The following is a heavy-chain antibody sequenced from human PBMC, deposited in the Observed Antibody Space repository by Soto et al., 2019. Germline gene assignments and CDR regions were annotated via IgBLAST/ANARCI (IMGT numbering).Heavy chain of an antibody. J-gene: IGHJ4*01. D-gene: IGHD6-6*01. CDR1: GFTFSSDW. V-gene: IGHV3-7*01. Sequence: EVQLVESGGGLVQPGGSLRLSCAASGFTFSSDWMSWVRQAPGRGLEWVANIKHDGSEKYYVDSVMDRFTISRDNAKNSLSLQMNSLRAEDNAVYYCARGVHGGHGTLVTVSS. CDR3: ARGVH. CDR2: IKHDGSEK.